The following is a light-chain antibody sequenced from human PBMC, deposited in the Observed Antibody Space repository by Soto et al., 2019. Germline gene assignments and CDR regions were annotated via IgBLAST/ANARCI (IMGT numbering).Light chain of an antibody. CDR1: QSVSSAY. CDR2: AAS. V-gene: IGKV3-20*01. CDR3: QQYGSSSTWT. J-gene: IGKJ1*01. Sequence: EIVLTQSPGTLSLSPGERATLSCRASQSVSSAYLAWYQHKPGQPPTLLIYAASSRVTGIPDRFSGSVSGTDFTLTISRLEPEDFAVYYCQQYGSSSTWTFGQGTKGEIK.